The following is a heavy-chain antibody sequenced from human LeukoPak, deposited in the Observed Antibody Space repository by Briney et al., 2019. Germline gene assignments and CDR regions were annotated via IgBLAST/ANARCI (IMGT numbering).Heavy chain of an antibody. Sequence: ASVKVSCKASGYTFTSYAISWVRPAPGQGLEWMGWISAYNGNTNYAQKLQDRVTMTTVTSTSTAYMELRSLRSDDTAVYYCATLYYDILTGYSTGDYWGQGTLVTVSS. J-gene: IGHJ4*02. CDR2: ISAYNGNT. V-gene: IGHV1-18*01. CDR3: ATLYYDILTGYSTGDY. CDR1: GYTFTSYA. D-gene: IGHD3-9*01.